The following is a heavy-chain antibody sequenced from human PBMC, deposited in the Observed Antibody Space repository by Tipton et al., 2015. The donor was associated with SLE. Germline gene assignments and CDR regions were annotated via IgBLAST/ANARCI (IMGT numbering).Heavy chain of an antibody. J-gene: IGHJ4*02. Sequence: SLRLSCAASGFTFSSYDMHWVRQAPGKGLEWVAVISYDGSNKYYADSVKGRFTISRDSSKNNLYLQMNSLRNEDTALYYCARAGMTTPNSPVDSWGQGTLVTVSS. CDR3: ARAGMTTPNSPVDS. CDR1: GFTFSSYD. V-gene: IGHV3-30*04. CDR2: ISYDGSNK. D-gene: IGHD4-17*01.